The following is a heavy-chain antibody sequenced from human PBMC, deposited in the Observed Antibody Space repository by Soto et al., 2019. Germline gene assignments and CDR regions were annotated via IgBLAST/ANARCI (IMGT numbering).Heavy chain of an antibody. CDR3: ARDPSVYCSGGSCPSYFDS. Sequence: SETLSLTCTVSGGSISSYYWSWIRQPAGKGLEWIGRIYTSGSTNYNPSLKSRVTMSVDTSKNQFSLKLSSVTAADTAVYYCARDPSVYCSGGSCPSYFDSWGQGTLVTVSS. D-gene: IGHD2-15*01. CDR1: GGSISSYY. J-gene: IGHJ4*02. V-gene: IGHV4-4*07. CDR2: IYTSGST.